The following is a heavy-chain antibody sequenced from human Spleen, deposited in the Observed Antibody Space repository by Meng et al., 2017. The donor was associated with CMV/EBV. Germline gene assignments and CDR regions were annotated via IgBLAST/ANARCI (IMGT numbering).Heavy chain of an antibody. D-gene: IGHD1-1*01. CDR1: GYSISSNYY. Sequence: GSLRLSCTVSGYSISSNYYWAWIRQPPGKGLKYIGSIYHSGSTYFNPSLQSRITISVDTSKNQFSLKLSSVTAADTAIYYCARTRPVTTETTGSSDHWGQGTLVTVSS. J-gene: IGHJ4*02. CDR3: ARTRPVTTETTGSSDH. V-gene: IGHV4-38-2*02. CDR2: IYHSGST.